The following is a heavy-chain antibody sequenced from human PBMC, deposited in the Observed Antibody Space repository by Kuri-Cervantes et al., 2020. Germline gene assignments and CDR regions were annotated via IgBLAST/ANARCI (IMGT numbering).Heavy chain of an antibody. V-gene: IGHV3-11*01. CDR2: MSSSGSTI. Sequence: GESLKISCAASGSTFSDYYMSWIRQAPGKGLEWVSYMSSSGSTIYYADSVKGRFTISRDNAKNSLYLQMNSLRAEDTAVYYCARDTADGSDYWGQGTLVTVSS. CDR1: GSTFSDYY. J-gene: IGHJ4*02. D-gene: IGHD6-13*01. CDR3: ARDTADGSDY.